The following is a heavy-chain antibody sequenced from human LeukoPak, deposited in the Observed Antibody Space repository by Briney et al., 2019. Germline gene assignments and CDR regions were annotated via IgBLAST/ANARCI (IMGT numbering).Heavy chain of an antibody. D-gene: IGHD1-26*01. CDR1: GFTFKNYA. J-gene: IGHJ5*01. CDR3: AKDSVGATTLDWFDS. V-gene: IGHV3-30*02. Sequence: GGSLRLFCAASGFTFKNYAMHWVRQAPGKGLDWVAFIRYDGNNKFYADSVKGRFTISRDNSKNTLYLQMNNLRPEDTATYYCAKDSVGATTLDWFDSWGQGTLVTVSS. CDR2: IRYDGNNK.